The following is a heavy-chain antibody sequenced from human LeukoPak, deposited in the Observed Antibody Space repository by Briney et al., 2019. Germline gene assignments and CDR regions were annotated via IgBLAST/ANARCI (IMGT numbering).Heavy chain of an antibody. CDR2: INHNGNVN. Sequence: GGSLRLSCAASGFTFSSYWMNWARQAPGKGLEWVASINHNGNVNYYVDSVKGRFTISRDNAKNSFYLQMNNLRAGDTAVYYCSRGGAPAGYAYDIWGHGTVVTVSS. CDR1: GFTFSSYW. J-gene: IGHJ3*02. CDR3: SRGGAPAGYAYDI. D-gene: IGHD6-13*01. V-gene: IGHV3-7*01.